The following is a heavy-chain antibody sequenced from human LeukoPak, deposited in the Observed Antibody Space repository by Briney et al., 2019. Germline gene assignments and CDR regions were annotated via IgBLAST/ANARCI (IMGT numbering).Heavy chain of an antibody. D-gene: IGHD3-3*01. CDR3: ASSGYDFWSGLRFDY. CDR1: GGSISSYY. J-gene: IGHJ4*02. CDR2: IYYSGST. V-gene: IGHV4-59*08. Sequence: PSETLSLTCTVSGGSISSYYWSWIRQPPGKGLEWIGYIYYSGSTNYNPSLKSRVTISVDTSKNQFSLKLSSVTAADTAVYYCASSGYDFWSGLRFDYWGQGTLVTVSS.